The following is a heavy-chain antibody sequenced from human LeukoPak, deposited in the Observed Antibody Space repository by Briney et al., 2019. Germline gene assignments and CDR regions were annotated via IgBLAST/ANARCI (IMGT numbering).Heavy chain of an antibody. V-gene: IGHV3-11*01. CDR2: ISSSGSTI. CDR3: ARDLSYYDSTGYYPYYFDY. Sequence: GGSLRLSCAASGFTFSGYYMSWIRQAPGKGLEWVSYISSSGSTIYYADSVKGRFTISRDNAKKSLYLQMNSLRAGDTAVYYCARDLSYYDSTGYYPYYFDYWGQGTLVTVSS. D-gene: IGHD3-22*01. CDR1: GFTFSGYY. J-gene: IGHJ4*02.